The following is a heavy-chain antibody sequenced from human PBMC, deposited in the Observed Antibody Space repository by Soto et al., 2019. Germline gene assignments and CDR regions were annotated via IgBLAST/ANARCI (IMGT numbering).Heavy chain of an antibody. CDR2: IYPGDSDT. Sequence: VECVSIWCEGYGDTFTNYCIGWVLQMPGKGPEWMGIIYPGDSDTKYNPSFQDQVTISADKSITTTYLQWSSLKASDTAIYYCAASIFYYGMDVWGQGTTVTVSS. V-gene: IGHV5-51*01. CDR1: GDTFTNYC. J-gene: IGHJ6*02. CDR3: AASIFYYGMDV.